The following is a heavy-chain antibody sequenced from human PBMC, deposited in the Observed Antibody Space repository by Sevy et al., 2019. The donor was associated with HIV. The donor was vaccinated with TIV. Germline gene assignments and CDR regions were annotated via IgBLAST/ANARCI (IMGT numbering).Heavy chain of an antibody. CDR1: GFTFSSYS. CDR2: ISSSSSYI. J-gene: IGHJ4*02. Sequence: GGSLRLSCAASGFTFSSYSMNWVRQAPGKGLEWVSSISSSSSYIFYADSVKGRFTISRDNAKNSLYLQMNSLRAEDTDVYYCARDTIFGVVFDYWGQGTLVTVSS. V-gene: IGHV3-21*01. D-gene: IGHD3-3*01. CDR3: ARDTIFGVVFDY.